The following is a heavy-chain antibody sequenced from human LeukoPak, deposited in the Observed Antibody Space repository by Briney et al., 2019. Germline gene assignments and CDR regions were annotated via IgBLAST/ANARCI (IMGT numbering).Heavy chain of an antibody. Sequence: PGGSLRLSCAASGFTFSNYWMSWVRQAPGKGLEWVANIKEDGSREDYVDSVRGRFTVSRDNAKNSLYLQMNSLRAEDTAVYYCVGQQLAPPWGQGTLVTVSS. J-gene: IGHJ5*02. CDR3: VGQQLAPP. CDR2: IKEDGSRE. V-gene: IGHV3-7*01. CDR1: GFTFSNYW. D-gene: IGHD5-24*01.